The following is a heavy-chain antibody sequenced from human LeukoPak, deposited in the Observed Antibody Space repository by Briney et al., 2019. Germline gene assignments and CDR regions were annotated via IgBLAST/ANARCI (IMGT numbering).Heavy chain of an antibody. V-gene: IGHV3-30*02. CDR1: GFTFSSYG. Sequence: GGSLRLSCAASGFTFSSYGMHWVRQAPGKGLEWVAFIRYDGSNKYYADSVKGRFTISRDNSKHTLYLQMNSLRAEDTAVYYCAKDRRNNYEVCDYWGQGTLVTVSS. D-gene: IGHD4-11*01. CDR3: AKDRRNNYEVCDY. J-gene: IGHJ4*02. CDR2: IRYDGSNK.